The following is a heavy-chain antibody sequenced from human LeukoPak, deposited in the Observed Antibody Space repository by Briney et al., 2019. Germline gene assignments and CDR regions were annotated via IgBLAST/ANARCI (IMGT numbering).Heavy chain of an antibody. CDR3: AREPSPMVRGYSPAY. V-gene: IGHV1-2*02. D-gene: IGHD3-10*01. CDR1: GYTFTGYY. Sequence: ASVKVSCKASGYTFTGYYMHWVRQAPGQGLEWMGWINPNSGGTNYAQKFQGRATMTRDTSTSTAHLELRSLKSDDTAVYYCAREPSPMVRGYSPAYWGQGTLVTVSS. CDR2: INPNSGGT. J-gene: IGHJ4*02.